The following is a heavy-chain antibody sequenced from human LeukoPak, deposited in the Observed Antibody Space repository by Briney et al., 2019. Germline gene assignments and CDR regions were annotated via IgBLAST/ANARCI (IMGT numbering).Heavy chain of an antibody. J-gene: IGHJ4*02. CDR3: ARDRRITAMAQPFCDY. D-gene: IGHD5-18*01. CDR1: GGSISSYY. CDR2: IYTSGST. Sequence: SETLSLTCTVSGGSISSYYWSWIRQPAGKGLEWIGRIYTSGSTNYNPSLKSRVTMSVDTSKNQFSLKLSSVTAADTAVYYCARDRRITAMAQPFCDYWGQGTLVTVSS. V-gene: IGHV4-4*07.